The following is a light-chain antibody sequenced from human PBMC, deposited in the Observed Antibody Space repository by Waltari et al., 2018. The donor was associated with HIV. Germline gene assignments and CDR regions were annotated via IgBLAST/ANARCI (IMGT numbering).Light chain of an antibody. CDR2: SNT. CDR1: SSNLGAGYT. J-gene: IGLJ1*01. V-gene: IGLV1-40*01. Sequence: AAGQRVTISCTGSSSNLGAGYTVSWYRQLPGTAPKLLIYSNTNRPSGVPDRFSGSKSGTSASLAITGLQADDEADYYCQSYDSSLSGYVFGTGTKVTVL. CDR3: QSYDSSLSGYV.